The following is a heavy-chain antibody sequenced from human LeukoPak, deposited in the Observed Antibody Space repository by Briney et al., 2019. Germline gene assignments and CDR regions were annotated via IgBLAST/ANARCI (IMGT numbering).Heavy chain of an antibody. CDR2: INHSGST. CDR3: ARGPRLWFGELSKYYFDY. CDR1: GGSFSGYY. D-gene: IGHD3-10*01. J-gene: IGHJ4*02. V-gene: IGHV4-34*01. Sequence: SETLSLTCAVYGGSFSGYYWSWIRQPPGKGLEWIGEINHSGSTNYNPSLKSRVTISVDTSKNQFSLKLSSVTAADTAVYYCARGPRLWFGELSKYYFDYWGQGTPVTVSS.